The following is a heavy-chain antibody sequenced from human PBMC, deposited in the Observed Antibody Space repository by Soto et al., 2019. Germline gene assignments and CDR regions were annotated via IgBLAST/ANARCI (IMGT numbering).Heavy chain of an antibody. V-gene: IGHV3-30*18. Sequence: GGSLRLSCAASGSTFSSYGMHWVRQAPGKGLEWVAVISYDGSNKYYADSVKGRFTISRDNSKNTLYLQMNSLRAEDTAVYYCAKVGYYYYGMDVWGQGTTVTVSS. CDR3: AKVGYYYYGMDV. D-gene: IGHD3-22*01. CDR1: GSTFSSYG. J-gene: IGHJ6*02. CDR2: ISYDGSNK.